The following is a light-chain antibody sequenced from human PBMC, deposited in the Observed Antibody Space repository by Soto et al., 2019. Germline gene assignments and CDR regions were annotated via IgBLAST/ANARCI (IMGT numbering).Light chain of an antibody. CDR3: SLSSSGVVV. CDR1: TGAVTSGHY. CDR2: NTS. Sequence: QAVVTQEPSLTVSPGGTVTLTCGSSTGAVTSGHYPYWFQQRPGQAPRTLIYNTSNKHSWTPARFSGSLLGGKAALTLSGAQPEDEAEYYCSLSSSGVVVFGGGTKLTVL. V-gene: IGLV7-46*01. J-gene: IGLJ2*01.